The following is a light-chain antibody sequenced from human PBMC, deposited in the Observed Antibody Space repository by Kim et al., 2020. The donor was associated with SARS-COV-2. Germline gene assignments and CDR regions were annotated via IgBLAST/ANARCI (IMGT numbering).Light chain of an antibody. CDR3: QVWDDFTV. CDR1: NIGSKH. J-gene: IGLJ1*01. Sequence: SYELTQPLSVSVALGQTATIACGGNNIGSKHVHWYQQRPGQAPVLVIYRDSNRPSGIPERFSGSNSGNTATLTITRAQAGDEADYYCQVWDDFTVFGTGTKVTVL. V-gene: IGLV3-9*01. CDR2: RDS.